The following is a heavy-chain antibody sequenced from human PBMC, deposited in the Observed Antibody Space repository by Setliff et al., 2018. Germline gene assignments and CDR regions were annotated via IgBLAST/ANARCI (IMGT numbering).Heavy chain of an antibody. J-gene: IGHJ5*02. CDR1: GYSISSGNY. V-gene: IGHV4-38-2*01. CDR2: ISHSGSA. D-gene: IGHD6-6*01. Sequence: SETLSLTCAVSGYSISSGNYWGWIRQPPGKGLEWIGSISHSGSAYYNPSLKSRVTISLDMSKNQFSLKLTSVTAADTAVYYCARHVFGSSSRFYNWSDPWGQGTLVTVSS. CDR3: ARHVFGSSSRFYNWSDP.